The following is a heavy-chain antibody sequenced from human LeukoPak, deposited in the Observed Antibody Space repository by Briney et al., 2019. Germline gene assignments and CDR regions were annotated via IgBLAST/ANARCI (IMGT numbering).Heavy chain of an antibody. J-gene: IGHJ4*02. Sequence: ASVKVSCKASGYTFTSYHMHWVRQAPGQGLEWMGIINPSGGSTSYAQKFQGRVTMTRDTSTSTVYMELSSLRSEDTAVYYCARATPNRGYSYGEVDYFDYWGQGTLVTVSS. CDR3: ARATPNRGYSYGEVDYFDY. CDR2: INPSGGST. V-gene: IGHV1-46*01. D-gene: IGHD5-18*01. CDR1: GYTFTSYH.